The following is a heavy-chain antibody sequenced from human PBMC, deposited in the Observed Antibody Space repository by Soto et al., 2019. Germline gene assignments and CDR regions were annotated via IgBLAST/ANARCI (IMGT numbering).Heavy chain of an antibody. CDR3: AIHSTGYEDS. D-gene: IGHD5-12*01. J-gene: IGHJ5*02. Sequence: GESLKISCEGSGYSFTTYWIAWVRQMPGKGLEWMGIIYPGDSGTRYSPSFQGQVTISADKSISTAYLQWSSLRASDTAMYYCAIHSTGYEDSWGQGTLVTVSS. CDR2: IYPGDSGT. V-gene: IGHV5-51*01. CDR1: GYSFTTYW.